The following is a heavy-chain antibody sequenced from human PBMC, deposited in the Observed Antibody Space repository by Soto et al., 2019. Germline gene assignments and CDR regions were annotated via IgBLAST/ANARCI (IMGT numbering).Heavy chain of an antibody. D-gene: IGHD5-18*01. J-gene: IGHJ4*02. CDR1: GYTFTGYY. Sequence: ASVKVSCKASGYTFTGYYMHWVRQAPGQGLEWMGWINPNSGGTNYAQKFQGRVTMTRDTSISTAYMELSRLRSDDTAVYYCARGAGEIQLWTPLYYFDYWGQGTLVTVSS. V-gene: IGHV1-2*02. CDR2: INPNSGGT. CDR3: ARGAGEIQLWTPLYYFDY.